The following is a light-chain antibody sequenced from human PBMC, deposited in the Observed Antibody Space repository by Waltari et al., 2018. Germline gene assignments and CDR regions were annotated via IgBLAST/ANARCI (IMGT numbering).Light chain of an antibody. J-gene: IGLJ3*02. V-gene: IGLV1-44*01. Sequence: QSVVTQPPSASGAPGQRVTLSCSGSSSNIGTDIVNWYQQFPGTAPKLLIYANNQRPSGCPGRFSGSRSGTSASLVIRGLQSEDEADYYCATWDASLDTGMFGGGTKVTV. CDR1: SSNIGTDI. CDR3: ATWDASLDTGM. CDR2: ANN.